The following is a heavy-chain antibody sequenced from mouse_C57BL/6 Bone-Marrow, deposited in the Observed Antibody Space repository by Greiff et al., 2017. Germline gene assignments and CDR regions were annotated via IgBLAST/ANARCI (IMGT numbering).Heavy chain of an antibody. CDR3: TQGAMDY. Sequence: QMQLQQSGAELVRPGASVTLSCKASGYTFTDYEMHWVKQTPVHGLEWIGAIDPETGGTAYNQKFKGKAILTADKSSSTAYMELRSLTSEDSAVYYCTQGAMDYWGQGTSVTVSS. V-gene: IGHV1-15*01. CDR2: IDPETGGT. CDR1: GYTFTDYE. J-gene: IGHJ4*01.